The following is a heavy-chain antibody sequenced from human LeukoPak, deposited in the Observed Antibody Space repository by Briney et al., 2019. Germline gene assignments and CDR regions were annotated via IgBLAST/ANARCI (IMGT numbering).Heavy chain of an antibody. CDR2: INPNSGGT. J-gene: IGHJ6*02. D-gene: IGHD1-1*01. Sequence: ASVKVSCKASGYTFTGYYMHWVRQAPGQGLEWMGWINPNSGGTNYAQKFQGRVTMTRDTSISTAYMELSRLRSDDTAVYYCAREVQSRYYYGMDVWGQGTTVTVSS. CDR3: AREVQSRYYYGMDV. V-gene: IGHV1-2*02. CDR1: GYTFTGYY.